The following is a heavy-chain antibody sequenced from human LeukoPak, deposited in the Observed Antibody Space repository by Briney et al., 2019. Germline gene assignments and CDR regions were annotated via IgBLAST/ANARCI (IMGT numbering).Heavy chain of an antibody. CDR3: ARLSMTSYGKYYFEY. D-gene: IGHD3-10*01. CDR2: LSSTSINI. CDR1: GFTFSNYA. Sequence: GGSLSLSCAASGFTFSNYAMEWVRQVPGKGLEWVSSLSSTSINIYYADSVKGRFTISRDNAKNSLYLQMNSLRAEDTAVYYCARLSMTSYGKYYFEYWGQGTLVTVSS. J-gene: IGHJ4*02. V-gene: IGHV3-21*01.